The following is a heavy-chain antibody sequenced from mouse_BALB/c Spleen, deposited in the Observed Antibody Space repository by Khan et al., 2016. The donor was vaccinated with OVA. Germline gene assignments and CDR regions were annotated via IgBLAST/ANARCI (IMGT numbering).Heavy chain of an antibody. CDR3: ARDDYFVGDAMDY. D-gene: IGHD2-4*01. J-gene: IGHJ4*01. V-gene: IGHV1S50*01. Sequence: QVQLQQSGSDLVKPGASVKISCKASGYTFTTYYIHWVKQRPGQGLEWIGWIYPGNVNTKYNETFKGKATLTADKSSSTAYMHLSSLTSEDSAVYFCARDDYFVGDAMDYWGQGSSVTVSS. CDR2: IYPGNVNT. CDR1: GYTFTTYY.